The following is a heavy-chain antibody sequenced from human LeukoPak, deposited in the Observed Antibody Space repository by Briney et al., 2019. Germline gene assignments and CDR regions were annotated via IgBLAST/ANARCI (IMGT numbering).Heavy chain of an antibody. CDR3: ARDVPSDILTGYYDDAYFDY. J-gene: IGHJ4*02. CDR1: GYTFTSYG. D-gene: IGHD3-9*01. Sequence: ASVKVSCKASGYTFTSYGISWVRQAPGQGLEWMGWISAYNGNTNYAQKLQGRVTMTTDTSTSTAYMELRSLRSDDTAVYYCARDVPSDILTGYYDDAYFDYWGQGTLVTLSS. CDR2: ISAYNGNT. V-gene: IGHV1-18*01.